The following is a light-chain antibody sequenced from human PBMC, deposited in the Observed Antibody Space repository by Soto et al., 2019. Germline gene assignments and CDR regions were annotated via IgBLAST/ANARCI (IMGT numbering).Light chain of an antibody. CDR1: SNDIGSYNY. CDR3: STYIRGNTAVS. CDR2: DVS. V-gene: IGLV2-14*01. Sequence: QSVLTQPASVSGSPGQSITISCTGSSNDIGSYNYVSWYQQSPGKAPKLIIHDVSIRPSGVSDRFSGSKSGNTASLTISGLQAEDEGDYHCSTYIRGNTAVSFGGGTKLTVL. J-gene: IGLJ3*02.